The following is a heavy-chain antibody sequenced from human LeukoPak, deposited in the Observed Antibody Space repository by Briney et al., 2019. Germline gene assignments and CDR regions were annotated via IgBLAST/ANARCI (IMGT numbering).Heavy chain of an antibody. CDR1: GYTFTNYG. D-gene: IGHD2-15*01. CDR2: ISVYNGHT. V-gene: IGHV1-18*01. J-gene: IGHJ5*02. Sequence: ASVKVSCKASGYTFTNYGISWVRQAPGQRLEWMGWISVYNGHTTYAQKFQDRVTMTTDTSTNTAYMELRSLRSDDTAVYYCARFCSGGGCYHNWFDPWGQGTLVTVSS. CDR3: ARFCSGGGCYHNWFDP.